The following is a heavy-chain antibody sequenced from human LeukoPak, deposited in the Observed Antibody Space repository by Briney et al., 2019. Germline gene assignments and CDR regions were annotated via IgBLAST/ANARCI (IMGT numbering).Heavy chain of an antibody. Sequence: PSETLSLTCAVSGGSISSSNWWSWVRQPPGKGLEWIGEIYHSGSTDYNPSLKSRVTISVDKSKNQFSLRLSSVTAADTAVYYCAREYCSSTSCYFGDWFDPWGQGTLVTVSS. CDR3: AREYCSSTSCYFGDWFDP. D-gene: IGHD2-2*01. CDR2: IYHSGST. CDR1: GGSISSSNW. V-gene: IGHV4-4*02. J-gene: IGHJ5*02.